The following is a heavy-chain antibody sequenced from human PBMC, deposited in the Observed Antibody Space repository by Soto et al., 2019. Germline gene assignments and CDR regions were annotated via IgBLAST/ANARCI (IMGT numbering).Heavy chain of an antibody. CDR3: AGSPGTYWYLTL. CDR2: ISGSGGST. V-gene: IGHV3-23*01. D-gene: IGHD6-13*01. CDR1: GFTISSYA. J-gene: IGHJ2*01. Sequence: GSLRLSCAASGFTISSYAMSWVRQAPGKGLEWVSSISGSGGSTYYADSVKGRFTISRDNSRNTLYVHMNSLRAEDTAVYYCAGSPGTYWYLTLWGRGTMVTVYS.